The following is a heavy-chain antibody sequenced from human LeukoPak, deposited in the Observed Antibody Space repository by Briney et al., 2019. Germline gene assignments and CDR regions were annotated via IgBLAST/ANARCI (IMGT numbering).Heavy chain of an antibody. Sequence: GGSLRLSCAASGFTFSSYAMHWVRQAPGKGLEWVAVITYDGSNKYYADSVKGRFTISRDNSKNTLYLQMNSLRAEDTAVYYCARDGYSGYVRPCYFGYWGQGTLVTGSS. CDR3: ARDGYSGYVRPCYFGY. CDR1: GFTFSSYA. D-gene: IGHD5-12*01. CDR2: ITYDGSNK. V-gene: IGHV3-30-3*01. J-gene: IGHJ4*02.